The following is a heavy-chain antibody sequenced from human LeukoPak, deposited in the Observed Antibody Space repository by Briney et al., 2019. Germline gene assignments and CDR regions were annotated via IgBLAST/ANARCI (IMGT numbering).Heavy chain of an antibody. CDR2: IYNSGST. D-gene: IGHD6-13*01. Sequence: SETLSLTCAVSGGSFSSNNWRGWGRQPPEKGEERVGEIYNSGSTNYNPSLKSRVTISVDKSKNQFSLKLSSVTAADTAVYYCARGSSSWYRWFDPWGQGTLVTVSS. J-gene: IGHJ5*02. CDR3: ARGSSSWYRWFDP. CDR1: GGSFSSNNW. V-gene: IGHV4-4*02.